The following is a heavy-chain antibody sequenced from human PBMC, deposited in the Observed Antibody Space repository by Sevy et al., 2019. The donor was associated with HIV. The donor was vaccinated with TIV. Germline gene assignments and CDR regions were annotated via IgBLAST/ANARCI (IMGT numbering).Heavy chain of an antibody. D-gene: IGHD3-22*01. V-gene: IGHV3-23*01. CDR3: AKDYRGYYYGMDV. CDR2: ISSSGTSR. J-gene: IGHJ6*02. Sequence: GGSLRLSCAASGFTFGRYAMGWVRQAPGKGLEWVSTISSSGTSRHYADSVKGPFTISRDNSNNKLYLKMNSLRADDTAVYYRAKDYRGYYYGMDVWGQGTTVTVSS. CDR1: GFTFGRYA.